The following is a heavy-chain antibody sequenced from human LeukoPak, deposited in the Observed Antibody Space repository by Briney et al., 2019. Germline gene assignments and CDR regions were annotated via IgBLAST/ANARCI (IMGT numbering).Heavy chain of an antibody. CDR3: AREWVLQDGFDI. J-gene: IGHJ3*02. CDR2: IYSDGKT. Sequence: PGGSLTLSCPASAFILSSNSMTWVRQAPGKGREWVSVIYSDGKTYYADSVKGRLTISRHNSKNTLYLQMSSLRAEETAVYYCAREWVLQDGFDICGEGTMGSVSS. V-gene: IGHV3-53*01. D-gene: IGHD1-26*01. CDR1: AFILSSNS.